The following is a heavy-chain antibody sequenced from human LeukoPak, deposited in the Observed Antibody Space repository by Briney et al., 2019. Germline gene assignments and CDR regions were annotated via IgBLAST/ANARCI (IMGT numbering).Heavy chain of an antibody. CDR2: IYYSGST. V-gene: IGHV4-59*01. D-gene: IGHD3-10*01. Sequence: SETLSLTCTVSGGSISTYYWSWIRQPPGKGLEWIGSIYYSGSTYYNPSLKSRVTISVDTSKNQFSLKLSSVTAADTAVYYCARVKGRDWFDPWGQGTLVTVSS. CDR3: ARVKGRDWFDP. CDR1: GGSISTYY. J-gene: IGHJ5*02.